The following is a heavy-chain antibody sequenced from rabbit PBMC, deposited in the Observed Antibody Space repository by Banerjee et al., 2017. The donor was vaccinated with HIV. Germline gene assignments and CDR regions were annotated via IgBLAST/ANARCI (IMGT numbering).Heavy chain of an antibody. CDR3: ARDQYTSSGDYLYYVDL. CDR2: IYAGSSGST. V-gene: IGHV1S40*01. CDR1: GFSFSASHY. Sequence: QSLEESGGDLVKPGASLTLTCTASGFSFSASHYMCWVRQAPGKGLEWIACIYAGSSGSTYYASWAKGRFTISKTSSTTVTLQMTGLTAADTATYFCARDQYTSSGDYLYYVDLWGPGTLVTVS. D-gene: IGHD1-1*01. J-gene: IGHJ4*01.